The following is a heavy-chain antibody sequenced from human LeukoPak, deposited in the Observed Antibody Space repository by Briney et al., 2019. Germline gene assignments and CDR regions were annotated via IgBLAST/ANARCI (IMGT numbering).Heavy chain of an antibody. D-gene: IGHD5-12*01. CDR3: AKCGNSGCHLIDY. Sequence: PSETLSLTCTVSGGSISSYYWSWVRQAPGKGLEWVSAISGRTGGTYYADSVKGRFTISRDNSKSTLYLQMDSLRAEDTAVYYCAKCGNSGCHLIDYWGQGTLVTVSS. CDR1: GGSISSYY. V-gene: IGHV3-23*01. CDR2: ISGRTGGT. J-gene: IGHJ4*02.